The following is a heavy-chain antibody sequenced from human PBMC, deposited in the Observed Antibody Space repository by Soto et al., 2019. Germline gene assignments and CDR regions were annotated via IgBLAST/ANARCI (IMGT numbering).Heavy chain of an antibody. Sequence: QVHLVESGGGVVKPGTSLRLSCVGSGFTFRSYVIHWVRQAPGKGLEWVALTSYDGSNKDYGDSVKGRFTISRDNSRNTVDLQMDSLRREDTALYYCARWGTTGGLDVWGQGTLVSVSS. CDR2: TSYDGSNK. V-gene: IGHV3-33*05. CDR1: GFTFRSYV. J-gene: IGHJ1*01. CDR3: ARWGTTGGLDV. D-gene: IGHD3-16*01.